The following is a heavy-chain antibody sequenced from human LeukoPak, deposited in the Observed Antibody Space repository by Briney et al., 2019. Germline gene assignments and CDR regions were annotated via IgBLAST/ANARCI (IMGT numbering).Heavy chain of an antibody. CDR1: GFTFDDYG. CDR3: AREYDFWSGWNYYYMDV. Sequence: PGGFLRLSCAASGFTFDDYGMSWVRQAPGKGLEWVSGINWNGGSTGYADSVKSRFTISRDNAKNSLYLQMNSLRAEDTAVYYCAREYDFWSGWNYYYMDVWGKGTTVTVSS. V-gene: IGHV3-20*04. J-gene: IGHJ6*03. CDR2: INWNGGST. D-gene: IGHD3-3*01.